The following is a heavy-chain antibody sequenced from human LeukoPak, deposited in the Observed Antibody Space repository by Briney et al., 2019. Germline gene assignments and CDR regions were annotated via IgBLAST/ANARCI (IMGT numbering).Heavy chain of an antibody. CDR3: AAGRYSSSWTRAYDFDY. J-gene: IGHJ4*02. CDR2: IVVGSGNT. D-gene: IGHD6-13*01. Sequence: SVKVSCKASGFTFTSSAVQWVRQARGQRLEWIGWIVVGSGNTNYAQKFQERVTITRDMSTSTAYMELSSLRSEDTAVYYCAAGRYSSSWTRAYDFDYWGQGTLVTVSS. V-gene: IGHV1-58*01. CDR1: GFTFTSSA.